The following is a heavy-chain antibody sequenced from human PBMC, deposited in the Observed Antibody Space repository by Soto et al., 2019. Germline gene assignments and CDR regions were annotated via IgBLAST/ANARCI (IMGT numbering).Heavy chain of an antibody. D-gene: IGHD5-12*01. CDR1: GGTFSSYA. Sequence: QVQLVQSGAEVKKPGSSVKVSCKASGGTFSSYAISWVRQAPGQGLEWMGGIIPIFGTANYAQKFQGRVTITADESTSTAYMELSSLRSEDTAVYYCAREGWVGGGYSGYDPYYYYGMDVWGQGTTVTVSS. J-gene: IGHJ6*02. CDR2: IIPIFGTA. CDR3: AREGWVGGGYSGYDPYYYYGMDV. V-gene: IGHV1-69*12.